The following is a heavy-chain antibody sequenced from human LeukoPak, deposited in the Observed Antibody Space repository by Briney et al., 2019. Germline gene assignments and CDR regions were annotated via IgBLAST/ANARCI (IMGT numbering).Heavy chain of an antibody. CDR1: GGSISSSSYY. V-gene: IGHV4-39*07. CDR2: TYYSGST. Sequence: SETLSLTCTVSGGSISSSSYYWGWLRQPPGKGLEWIGSTYYSGSTYYNPSLKSRVTISVDTSKNQSSLKLSSGTAADTAVYYCARGSYAAAGGGSYNWFDPWGQGTLVTVSS. J-gene: IGHJ5*02. CDR3: ARGSYAAAGGGSYNWFDP. D-gene: IGHD6-13*01.